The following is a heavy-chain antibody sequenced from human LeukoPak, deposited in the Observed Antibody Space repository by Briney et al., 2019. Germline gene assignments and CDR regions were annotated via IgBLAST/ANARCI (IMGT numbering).Heavy chain of an antibody. J-gene: IGHJ4*02. D-gene: IGHD3-22*01. CDR3: AKDYYPFDY. CDR1: EFSVGSNY. CDR2: IYSGGST. Sequence: GGSLRLSCAASEFSVGSNYMTWVRQAPGKGLEWVSLIYSGGSTYYADSVKGRFTISRDNSKNTLYLQMNSLRAEDTAVYYCAKDYYPFDYWGQGTLVTVSS. V-gene: IGHV3-53*01.